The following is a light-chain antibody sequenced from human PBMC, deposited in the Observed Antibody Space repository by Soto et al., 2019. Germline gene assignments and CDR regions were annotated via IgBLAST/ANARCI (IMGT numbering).Light chain of an antibody. CDR2: GAS. CDR1: QSVRSSY. V-gene: IGKV3-20*01. Sequence: EIVLTQSPGTLSLSPGERVTLSCRASQSVRSSYLAWYQQKPGQAPRLLIYGASSRATGIPDRFSGSGSGTDFTLTISRLEPEDFAVYYCQQYGRPYTFGQGTKLEIK. CDR3: QQYGRPYT. J-gene: IGKJ2*01.